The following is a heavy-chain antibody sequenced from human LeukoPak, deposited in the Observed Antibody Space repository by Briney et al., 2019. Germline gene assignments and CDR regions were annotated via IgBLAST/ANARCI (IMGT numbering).Heavy chain of an antibody. V-gene: IGHV3-30*18. D-gene: IGHD1-26*01. CDR2: ISLDGSNK. J-gene: IGHJ4*02. Sequence: PGGSLRLSCAASGFTFSSYGMHWGSQAPGKGLEWGAVISLDGSNKYYADSVKGRFTNSRDNSKNTLYLQMNSLRAEDKAVYYCAKDAGNSGLYCGQGTLVTVSS. CDR3: AKDAGNSGLY. CDR1: GFTFSSYG.